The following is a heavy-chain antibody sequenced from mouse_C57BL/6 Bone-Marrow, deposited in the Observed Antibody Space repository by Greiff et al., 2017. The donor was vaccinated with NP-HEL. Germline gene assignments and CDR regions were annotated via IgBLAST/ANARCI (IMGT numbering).Heavy chain of an antibody. V-gene: IGHV1-7*01. CDR1: GYTFTSYW. CDR3: ARWGLRRYAMDY. CDR2: INPSSGYT. D-gene: IGHD2-4*01. J-gene: IGHJ4*01. Sequence: QVHVKQSGAELAKPGASVKLSCKASGYTFTSYWMHWVKQRPGQGLEWIGYINPSSGYTKYNQKFKDKATLTADKSSSTAYMQLSSPTYEDSAVYYCARWGLRRYAMDYWGQGTSVTVSS.